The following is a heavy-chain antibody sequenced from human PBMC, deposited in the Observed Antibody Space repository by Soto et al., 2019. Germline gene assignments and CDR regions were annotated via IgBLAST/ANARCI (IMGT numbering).Heavy chain of an antibody. V-gene: IGHV3-30-3*01. J-gene: IGHJ6*02. CDR3: AREDDYGYRYINYGLDV. Sequence: GGSLRLSCAASGFTFNIYDLHWVRQAPGKGLEWVAVISFDGTKKYYSDSVKGRFTISRDNLKNTLYLQMNNLRVEDAALYFCAREDDYGYRYINYGLDVWGQGTTVTVSS. CDR2: ISFDGTKK. CDR1: GFTFNIYD. D-gene: IGHD4-17*01.